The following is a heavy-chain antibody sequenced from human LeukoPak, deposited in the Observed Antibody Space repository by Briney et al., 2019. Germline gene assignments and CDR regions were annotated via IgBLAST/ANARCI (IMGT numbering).Heavy chain of an antibody. Sequence: GGTLRLSCAASGFTFSNAWMSWVRQAPGKGLEWVAVISYDGDSKYYADSVKGRFTVSRDNSENTLYLQLKSLRPEDTAVYYCAKDKNRGWFFEYWGQGTLVSVSS. V-gene: IGHV3-30*18. CDR3: AKDKNRGWFFEY. CDR1: GFTFSNAW. CDR2: ISYDGDSK. J-gene: IGHJ4*02. D-gene: IGHD6-19*01.